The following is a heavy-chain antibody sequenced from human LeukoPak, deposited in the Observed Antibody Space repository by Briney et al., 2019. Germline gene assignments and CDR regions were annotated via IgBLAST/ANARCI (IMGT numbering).Heavy chain of an antibody. CDR3: AREGSGFDY. J-gene: IGHJ4*02. CDR1: GFTCNDHE. Sequence: PGGSLRLSCAVSGFTCNDHEMNWVRQAPGKGLEWVARSTNRGNSYATGYAASVKGRFTISRDDSENSLYLQMNNLKTEDTAVYYCAREGSGFDYWGQGTLVTVSS. CDR2: STNRGNSYAT. D-gene: IGHD3-3*01. V-gene: IGHV3-72*01.